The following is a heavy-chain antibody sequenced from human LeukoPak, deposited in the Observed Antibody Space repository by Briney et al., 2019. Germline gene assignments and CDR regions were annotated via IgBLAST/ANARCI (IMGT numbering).Heavy chain of an antibody. CDR2: ISASGDNT. V-gene: IGHV3-23*01. J-gene: IGHJ4*02. Sequence: GGSLRLSCAASGFRVSSDYMSWVRQAPGKGLEWVSSISASGDNTCYADSVKDRFSISRDNSKTTVSLQMNSLRAEDTAVYYCAKGRGTAVTSAANYWGQGTLVTVSS. CDR3: AKGRGTAVTSAANY. CDR1: GFRVSSDY. D-gene: IGHD4-17*01.